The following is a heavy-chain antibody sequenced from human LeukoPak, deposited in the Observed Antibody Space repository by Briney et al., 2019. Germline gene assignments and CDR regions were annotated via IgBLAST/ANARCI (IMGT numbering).Heavy chain of an antibody. J-gene: IGHJ5*02. CDR1: GYTFTSYG. CDR2: ISAYNGNT. Sequence: ASVKVSCKASGYTFTSYGISWVRQAPGQGLEWMGWISAYNGNTNYAQKLQGRVTMTTDTSTSTAYMELSRLRSDDTAVYYCARDWDRIGIFGVVTPKTARFDPWGQGTLVTVSS. CDR3: ARDWDRIGIFGVVTPKTARFDP. D-gene: IGHD3-3*01. V-gene: IGHV1-18*01.